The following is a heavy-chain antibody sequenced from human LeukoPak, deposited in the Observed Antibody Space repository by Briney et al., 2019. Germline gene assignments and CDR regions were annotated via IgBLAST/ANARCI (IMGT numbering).Heavy chain of an antibody. CDR2: ISWNSFSI. CDR1: GFTFDDYA. J-gene: IGHJ3*02. D-gene: IGHD1-26*01. V-gene: IGHV3-9*01. Sequence: PGRFLRLSCAASGFTFDDYAMHWVRQAPGKGLEWVSGISWNSFSIGYADSVKGRFTISRDNAKNSLYLQMNSLRAEDTAVYYCARVRGGSGRSYAADAFDIWGQGTMVTVSS. CDR3: ARVRGGSGRSYAADAFDI.